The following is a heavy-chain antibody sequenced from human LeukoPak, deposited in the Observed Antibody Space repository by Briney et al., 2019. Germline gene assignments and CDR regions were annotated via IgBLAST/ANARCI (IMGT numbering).Heavy chain of an antibody. D-gene: IGHD4-17*01. J-gene: IGHJ4*02. Sequence: GGSLRLSCAASGFTFSSYAMHWVRQASGKGLEWVGRIRSKANSYATAYAASVKGRFTISRDDSENTAYLQMNSLKTEDTAVYYCTRRFYGDSFDYWGQGTLVTVSS. V-gene: IGHV3-73*01. CDR1: GFTFSSYA. CDR3: TRRFYGDSFDY. CDR2: IRSKANSYAT.